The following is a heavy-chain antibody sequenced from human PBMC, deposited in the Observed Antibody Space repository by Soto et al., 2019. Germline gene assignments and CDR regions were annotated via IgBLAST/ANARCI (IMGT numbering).Heavy chain of an antibody. J-gene: IGHJ4*02. CDR3: ARGIQRWLRRINNGYSG. D-gene: IGHD5-12*01. CDR1: GGTFSTYA. V-gene: IGHV1-69*12. Sequence: QVQLVQSGAEVKKPESSVKVSCKAPGGTFSTYAISWVRQAPGQGLEWMGGIIPMFGTANYAQRFQDRVTITADESTNTVYMELSSPRPEDTAVYFCARGIQRWLRRINNGYSGWGQGTLVTVSS. CDR2: IIPMFGTA.